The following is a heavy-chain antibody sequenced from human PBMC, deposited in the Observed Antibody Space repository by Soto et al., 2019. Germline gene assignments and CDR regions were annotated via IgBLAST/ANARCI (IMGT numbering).Heavy chain of an antibody. Sequence: SLRLSCAASGFTFDDYAMHWVRQVPGKGLEWVSGISWNSGSIGYADSVKGRFTISRDNAKNSLYLQMNSLRAEDTALYYCAKDYDSSGRDAFDIWGQGTMVTVSS. CDR3: AKDYDSSGRDAFDI. CDR1: GFTFDDYA. CDR2: ISWNSGSI. J-gene: IGHJ3*02. D-gene: IGHD3-22*01. V-gene: IGHV3-9*01.